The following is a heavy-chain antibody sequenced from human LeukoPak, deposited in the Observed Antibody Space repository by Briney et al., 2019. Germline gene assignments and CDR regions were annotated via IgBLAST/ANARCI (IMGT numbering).Heavy chain of an antibody. J-gene: IGHJ6*03. CDR3: ARDARSGLLLYYYYMDV. CDR1: GGSFSGYY. D-gene: IGHD3-10*01. CDR2: INHSGST. V-gene: IGHV4-34*01. Sequence: PSETLSLTCAVYGGSFSGYYWSWIRDPPGKGLEWIGDINHSGSTNYNPSPKSRVTISVDTSKNQFSLKLSSVTAADTAVYYCARDARSGLLLYYYYMDVWGKGTTVTVSS.